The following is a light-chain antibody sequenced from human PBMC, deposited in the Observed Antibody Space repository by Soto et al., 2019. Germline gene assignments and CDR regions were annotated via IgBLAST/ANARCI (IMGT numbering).Light chain of an antibody. V-gene: IGKV3-15*01. CDR1: QSVNNN. Sequence: ETLMTQSPATLSVSPGERATLSCRASQSVNNNLAWYQQKLGQAPRVLIYGASTRATGIPARFTGSGSGTEFILTITSLQCEDSAVYYCQEYNTWPWTFGPGPKVDIK. CDR2: GAS. J-gene: IGKJ1*01. CDR3: QEYNTWPWT.